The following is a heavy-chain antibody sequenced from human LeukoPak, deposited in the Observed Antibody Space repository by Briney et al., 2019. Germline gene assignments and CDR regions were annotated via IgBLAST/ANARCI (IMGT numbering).Heavy chain of an antibody. Sequence: GGSLRLSCAASGFTLSGYEMNWVRQAPGKGLGWVSYISSSGTIIYYADPVKGRFTISRDNAKNSLYLQMNSLRAEDTAVYYCARDHPVTGRDYWGQGTLVTVSS. CDR2: ISSSGTII. CDR1: GFTLSGYE. CDR3: ARDHPVTGRDY. J-gene: IGHJ4*02. V-gene: IGHV3-48*03.